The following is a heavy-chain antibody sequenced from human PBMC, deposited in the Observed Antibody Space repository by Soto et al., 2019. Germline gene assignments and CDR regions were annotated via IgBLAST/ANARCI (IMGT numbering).Heavy chain of an antibody. Sequence: ASVKVSCKASGYTFTSYGISWVRQAPGQGLEWMGWISAYNGNTNYAQKLQGRVTMTTDTSTSTAYMELRSLRSDDTAAYYCARDRSIGWPPLYWGQGTLVTVSS. J-gene: IGHJ4*02. CDR2: ISAYNGNT. CDR1: GYTFTSYG. D-gene: IGHD6-19*01. V-gene: IGHV1-18*01. CDR3: ARDRSIGWPPLY.